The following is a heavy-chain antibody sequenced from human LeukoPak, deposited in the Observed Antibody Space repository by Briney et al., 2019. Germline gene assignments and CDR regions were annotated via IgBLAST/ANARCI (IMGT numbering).Heavy chain of an antibody. CDR3: ARYGDYDY. J-gene: IGHJ4*02. D-gene: IGHD4-17*01. CDR2: INAGNGNT. Sequence: ASVKVSCKASGYTFTSYAIHWVRQAPGQRLEWMGWINAGNGNTKYSQKLQGRVTMTTDTSTSTAYMELRSLRSDDTAVYYCARYGDYDYWGQGTLVTVSS. CDR1: GYTFTSYA. V-gene: IGHV1-3*01.